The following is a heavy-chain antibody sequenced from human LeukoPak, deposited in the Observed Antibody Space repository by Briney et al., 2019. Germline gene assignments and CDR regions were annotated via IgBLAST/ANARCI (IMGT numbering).Heavy chain of an antibody. V-gene: IGHV3-23*01. CDR2: TSGSDDST. CDR1: DFTFGSYA. Sequence: PGGSLRLSCAASDFTFGSYAMSWVRQAPGKGLEWVSVTSGSDDSTHYADSVKGRFIISRDNSKNTLYLQMNSLRAEDTAVYYCAHISSSWSDYWGQGTLVTVSS. J-gene: IGHJ4*02. D-gene: IGHD6-13*01. CDR3: AHISSSWSDY.